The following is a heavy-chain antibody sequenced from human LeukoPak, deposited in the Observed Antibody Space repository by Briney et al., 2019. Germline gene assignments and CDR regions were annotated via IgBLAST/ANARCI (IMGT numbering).Heavy chain of an antibody. V-gene: IGHV3-7*05. CDR2: IKQDGSEK. CDR3: ATDVGYDSSGYYPYYFDY. CDR1: GFTFSSYW. J-gene: IGHJ4*02. D-gene: IGHD3-22*01. Sequence: GGSLRLSCAASGFTFSSYWMTWVRQAPGKGLEWVANIKQDGSEKNYVDSVQGRFTISRDNAKNSLFLQMHSLRAEDTAVYYCATDVGYDSSGYYPYYFDYWGQGTLVTVSS.